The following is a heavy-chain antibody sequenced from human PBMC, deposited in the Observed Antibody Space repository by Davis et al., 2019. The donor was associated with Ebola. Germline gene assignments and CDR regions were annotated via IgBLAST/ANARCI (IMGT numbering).Heavy chain of an antibody. CDR2: VSGSGDST. CDR3: ASRHVGY. CDR1: GFTFTSDA. Sequence: GESLKISCAASGFTFTSDAMSWVRQAPGKGPEWVSIVSGSGDSTYYADSVKGRFTISRDNSKNTLYLQMNSLRVEDTAVYYCASRHVGYWGQGTLVTVSS. D-gene: IGHD1-26*01. V-gene: IGHV3-23*01. J-gene: IGHJ4*02.